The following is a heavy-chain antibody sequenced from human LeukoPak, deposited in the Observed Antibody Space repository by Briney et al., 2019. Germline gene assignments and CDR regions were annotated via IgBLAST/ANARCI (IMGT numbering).Heavy chain of an antibody. V-gene: IGHV3-21*01. CDR1: GFTFSSYS. Sequence: GGSLRLSCAASGFTFSSYSMNWVRQAPGKGLEWVSSISSSSSYIYYADSVKGRFTISRDNAKNSLYLQMNSLRAEDTAVYYCARDIASGGSPHWGQGTLVTVSS. J-gene: IGHJ4*02. CDR2: ISSSSSYI. D-gene: IGHD2-15*01. CDR3: ARDIASGGSPH.